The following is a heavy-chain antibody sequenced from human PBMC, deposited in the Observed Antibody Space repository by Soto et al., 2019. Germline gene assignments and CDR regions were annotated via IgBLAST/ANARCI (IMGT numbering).Heavy chain of an antibody. CDR2: ISYDGSNK. V-gene: IGHV3-30*18. Sequence: QVQLVESGGGVVQPGRSLRLSCAASGFTFSSYGMHWVRQAPGKGLEWVAVISYDGSNKYYADSVKGRFTISRDNSKNTRYRQMNSLRAEDTAVYYCAKDRVRIAVAAPFDDWGQGTLVTVSS. CDR1: GFTFSSYG. CDR3: AKDRVRIAVAAPFDD. D-gene: IGHD6-19*01. J-gene: IGHJ4*02.